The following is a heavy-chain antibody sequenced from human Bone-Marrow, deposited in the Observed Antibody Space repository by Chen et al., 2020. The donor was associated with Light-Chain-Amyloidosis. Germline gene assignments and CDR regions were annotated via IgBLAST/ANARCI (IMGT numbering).Heavy chain of an antibody. CDR3: ARGQLEPNYHYYGMDV. CDR2: IVPIFTKT. D-gene: IGHD1-1*01. J-gene: IGHJ6*02. CDR1: GDTLSSYS. Sequence: QVQLVQSGAEVKKPGSSVKVSCQTSGDTLSSYSISWVRLAPGQGLEWMGGIVPIFTKTNYAQKFQGRVTITADRSTATVYLELSALRSEDTAVYYCARGQLEPNYHYYGMDVWGQGTTVTVSS. V-gene: IGHV1-69*06.